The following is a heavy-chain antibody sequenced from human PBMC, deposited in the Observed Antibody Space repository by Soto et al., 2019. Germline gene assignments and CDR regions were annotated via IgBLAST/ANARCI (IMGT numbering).Heavy chain of an antibody. V-gene: IGHV3-30*03. CDR3: ARDRGGDCSFSDY. CDR1: GFTFSNYA. Sequence: GGSLRLSCAASGFTFSNYALPWVRQAPGKGLEWVAVISYDGSNKYYVDSVKGRFTISRDKSKNTLYLQMNSLRAEDTAVYYCARDRGGDCSFSDYWGQGTLVTVSS. CDR2: ISYDGSNK. J-gene: IGHJ4*02. D-gene: IGHD2-21*02.